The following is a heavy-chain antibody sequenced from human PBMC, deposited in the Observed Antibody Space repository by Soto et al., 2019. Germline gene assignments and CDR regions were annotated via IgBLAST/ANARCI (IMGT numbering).Heavy chain of an antibody. CDR3: ARVTPGNNLYYGSGLAV. J-gene: IGHJ6*02. Sequence: QVHLVESGGGVAQPGRSLRLSCVASGFTFDTYGIHWVRQAPGKGLQWVALISYDGSNTYYADSVRGRFTISRDNSKNTLSLQITALRPDDTGVYYCARVTPGNNLYYGSGLAVWGRGKSVNVS. CDR1: GFTFDTYG. V-gene: IGHV3-30-3*01. D-gene: IGHD3-22*01. CDR2: ISYDGSNT.